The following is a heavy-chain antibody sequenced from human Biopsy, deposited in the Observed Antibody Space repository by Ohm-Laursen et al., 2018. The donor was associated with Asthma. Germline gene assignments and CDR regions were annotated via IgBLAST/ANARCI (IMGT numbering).Heavy chain of an antibody. CDR3: ASPSSSRETLYYYYNMDI. V-gene: IGHV1-69*06. J-gene: IGHJ6*02. CDR2: ISPVFGST. Sequence: SSVKVSCKASGDSFSNYAISWVRQAPGLGLEWMGGISPVFGSTNIAQKFQGRVTISADIFTKTAYLEVSSLRSDDTAVYYCASPSSSRETLYYYYNMDIWGQGTTVTV. D-gene: IGHD6-13*01. CDR1: GDSFSNYA.